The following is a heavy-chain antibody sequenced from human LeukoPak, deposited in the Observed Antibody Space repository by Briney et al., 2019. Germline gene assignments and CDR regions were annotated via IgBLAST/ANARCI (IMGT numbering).Heavy chain of an antibody. CDR3: ARDLLEQWLTGFDY. J-gene: IGHJ4*02. CDR2: ISSSSSYI. V-gene: IGHV3-21*01. CDR1: GFTFSSYS. D-gene: IGHD6-19*01. Sequence: GGSLRLSCAASGFTFSSYSMNWVRQAPGKGLEWVSSISSSSSYIYYADSVKGRFTISRDNAKNSLYLQMNSLRAEDTAVYYCARDLLEQWLTGFDYWGQGTLVTISS.